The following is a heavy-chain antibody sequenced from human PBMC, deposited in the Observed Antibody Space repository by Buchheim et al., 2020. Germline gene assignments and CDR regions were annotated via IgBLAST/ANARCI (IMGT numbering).Heavy chain of an antibody. Sequence: EVQLVESGGGMVQPGGSLRLSCAASGFTFSSYRMNWVRQAPGKGLEWVANIKEDGSEGYYVDSVKGRFTISRDKAMHSLFLQMSSLRAEDTAVYYCARGTRDYYGMDVWGQGTT. CDR1: GFTFSSYR. CDR3: ARGTRDYYGMDV. CDR2: IKEDGSEG. V-gene: IGHV3-7*04. J-gene: IGHJ6*02.